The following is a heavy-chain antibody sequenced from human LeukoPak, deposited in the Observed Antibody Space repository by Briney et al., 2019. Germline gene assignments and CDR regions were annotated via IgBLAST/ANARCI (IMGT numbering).Heavy chain of an antibody. CDR1: GGTFSSYA. V-gene: IGHV1-69*05. J-gene: IGHJ4*02. CDR2: IIPIFGTA. Sequence: ASVEVSCKASGGTFSSYAISWVRQAPGQGLEWMGGIIPIFGTANYAQKFQGRVTITTDESTSTAYMELSSLRSEDTAVYYCASALRYYDFWSGYYNFDYWGQGTLVTVSS. CDR3: ASALRYYDFWSGYYNFDY. D-gene: IGHD3-3*01.